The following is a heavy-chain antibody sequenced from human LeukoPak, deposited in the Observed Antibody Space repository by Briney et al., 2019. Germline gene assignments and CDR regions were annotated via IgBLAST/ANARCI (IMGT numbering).Heavy chain of an antibody. CDR2: ISSSSSTI. CDR3: ARDLRQWLVPYYYGMDV. J-gene: IGHJ6*02. Sequence: GGSLRLSCAASGFTFSSYSMNWVCQAPGKGLEWVSYISSSSSTIYYADSVKGRFTISRDNAKNSLYLQMNSLRDEDTAVYYCARDLRQWLVPYYYGMDVWGQGTTVTVSS. D-gene: IGHD6-19*01. V-gene: IGHV3-48*02. CDR1: GFTFSSYS.